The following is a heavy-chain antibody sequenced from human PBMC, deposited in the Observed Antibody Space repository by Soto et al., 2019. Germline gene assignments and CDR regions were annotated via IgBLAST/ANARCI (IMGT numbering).Heavy chain of an antibody. D-gene: IGHD3-16*01. Sequence: PGGSLRLSCSASGFAFSTFAMHWVRQAPDKGLHHVSAVSNHGGSTYYADSVKGRFTMSRDNSKSTLFLEMNSLSPEDTGVYYCVKSFVSSSRGFSYYYGWDVWGQGTTVTVSS. CDR2: VSNHGGST. CDR1: GFAFSTFA. J-gene: IGHJ6*02. CDR3: VKSFVSSSRGFSYYYGWDV. V-gene: IGHV3-64D*06.